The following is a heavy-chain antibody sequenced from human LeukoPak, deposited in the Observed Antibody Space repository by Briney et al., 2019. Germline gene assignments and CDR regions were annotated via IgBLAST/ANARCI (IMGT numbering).Heavy chain of an antibody. Sequence: PGGSLRLSCAASGFRFSNHYMRWIRQAPGKGLEWVANINEDGSNKWHLGSVKGRFTVSRDNARNSLYLQMNSLRVEDTAVYYCTRVIVAVPGYFDYFDFWGQGALVTVSS. J-gene: IGHJ4*02. CDR3: TRVIVAVPGYFDYFDF. CDR1: GFRFSNHY. CDR2: INEDGSNK. V-gene: IGHV3-7*01. D-gene: IGHD6-19*01.